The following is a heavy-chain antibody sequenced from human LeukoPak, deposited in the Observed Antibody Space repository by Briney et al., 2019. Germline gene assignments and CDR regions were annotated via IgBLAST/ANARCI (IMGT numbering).Heavy chain of an antibody. V-gene: IGHV3-48*01. J-gene: IGHJ4*02. CDR1: GFTFSSYS. D-gene: IGHD5-12*01. CDR2: ISSSSSTI. CDR3: ARDTLEGYMVATTRGLDY. Sequence: GGSLRLSCAASGFTFSSYSMNWVRQAPGKGLEWVSYISSSSSTIYYADSVKGRFTISRDNAKNSLYLQMNSLRAEDTAVYYCARDTLEGYMVATTRGLDYWGQGTLVTVSS.